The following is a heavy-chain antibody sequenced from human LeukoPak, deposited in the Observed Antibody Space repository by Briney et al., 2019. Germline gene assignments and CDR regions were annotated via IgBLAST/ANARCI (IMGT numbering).Heavy chain of an antibody. Sequence: PSETLSLTCTVSGGSISSSSYYWSWIRQPPGKGLEWIGYIYYSGSTNYNPSLKSRVTISVDTSKNQFSLKLSSVTAADTAVYYCARNWYSGITEADAFDIWGQGTMVTVSP. J-gene: IGHJ3*02. CDR3: ARNWYSGITEADAFDI. CDR1: GGSISSSSYY. D-gene: IGHD1-26*01. CDR2: IYYSGST. V-gene: IGHV4-61*05.